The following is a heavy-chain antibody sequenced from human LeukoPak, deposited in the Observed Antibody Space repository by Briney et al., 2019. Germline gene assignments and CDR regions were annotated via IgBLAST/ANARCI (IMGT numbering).Heavy chain of an antibody. D-gene: IGHD2-2*01. CDR2: IYSGGST. CDR1: GFTVSSNY. Sequence: GGSLRLSCAASGFTVSSNYMSWVRQAPGKGLEWVSVIYSGGSTYYADSVKGRFTISRDNSKNTLYLQMNSLRAEDTAVYYCAKDRHAPGRYCSSTSCFPFDSWGQGTLVTVSS. CDR3: AKDRHAPGRYCSSTSCFPFDS. V-gene: IGHV3-66*01. J-gene: IGHJ5*01.